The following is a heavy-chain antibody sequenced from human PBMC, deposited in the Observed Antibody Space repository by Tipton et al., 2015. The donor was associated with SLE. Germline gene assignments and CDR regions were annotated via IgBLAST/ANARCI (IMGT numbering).Heavy chain of an antibody. CDR1: GGSISSYY. CDR2: IYYSGST. V-gene: IGHV4-59*08. Sequence: TLSLTCTVSGGSISSYYWSWIRQPPGKGLEWIGYIYYSGSTNYNPSLKSRLPISVDTSKNQFSLKLSSVTAADTAVYYCARHMGSSSWLAYWGQGTLVTVSS. J-gene: IGHJ4*02. CDR3: ARHMGSSSWLAY. D-gene: IGHD6-13*01.